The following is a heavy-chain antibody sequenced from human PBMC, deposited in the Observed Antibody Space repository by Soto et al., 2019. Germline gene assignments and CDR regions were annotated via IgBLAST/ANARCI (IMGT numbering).Heavy chain of an antibody. V-gene: IGHV4-59*01. J-gene: IGHJ4*02. CDR1: GESFNGYY. D-gene: IGHD6-19*01. CDR2: VYYTGST. CDR3: ARSVAVPGAHIDY. Sequence: TSETLSLTCTAYGESFNGYYWSWIRQPPGKGLEWLGYVYYTGSTNYSPSLRSRVSISVDTSKNEFSLRLSSVTAADTAVYFCARSVAVPGAHIDYWGQGTQVTVSS.